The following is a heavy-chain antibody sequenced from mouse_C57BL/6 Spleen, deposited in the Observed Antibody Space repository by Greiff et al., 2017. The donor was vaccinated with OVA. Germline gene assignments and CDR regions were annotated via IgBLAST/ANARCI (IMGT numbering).Heavy chain of an antibody. V-gene: IGHV1-42*01. CDR2: INPSTGGT. D-gene: IGHD1-1*01. Sequence: VQLQQSGPELVKPGASVKISCKASGYSFTGYYMNWVKQSPETSLEWIGEINPSTGGTTYNKKFKAKATLTVDKSSSTAYMQLKSLTSEDSAVYYCARCDYYVSSYDAMDYWGQGTSVTVSS. CDR3: ARCDYYVSSYDAMDY. J-gene: IGHJ4*01. CDR1: GYSFTGYY.